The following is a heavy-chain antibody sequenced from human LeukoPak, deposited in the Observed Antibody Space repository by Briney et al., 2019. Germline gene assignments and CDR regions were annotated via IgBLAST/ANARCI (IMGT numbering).Heavy chain of an antibody. CDR1: GGTFSSYA. CDR3: ARREGGQLWLTDAFDI. Sequence: ASVKVSCKASGGTFSSYAISWVRQAPGQGLEWMGGIIPIFGTANYAQKFQGRVTITADKSTSTAYMELSSLRSEDTAVYYCARREGGQLWLTDAFDIWGQGTMVTVSS. J-gene: IGHJ3*02. V-gene: IGHV1-69*06. D-gene: IGHD5-18*01. CDR2: IIPIFGTA.